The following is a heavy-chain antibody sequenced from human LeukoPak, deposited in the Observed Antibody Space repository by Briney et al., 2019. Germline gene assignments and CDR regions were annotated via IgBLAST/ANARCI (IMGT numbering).Heavy chain of an antibody. CDR3: AREYDYGDSHFDY. D-gene: IGHD4-17*01. J-gene: IGHJ4*02. CDR1: DYSISSGYY. CDR2: IYTSGTT. V-gene: IGHV4-4*07. Sequence: SETLSLTCAVSDYSISSGYYWGWIRPPAGKGLEWIGRIYTSGTTNYNPSLKSRVTMSVDTSKNQFSLKLSSVTAADTAVYYCAREYDYGDSHFDYWGQGTLVTVSS.